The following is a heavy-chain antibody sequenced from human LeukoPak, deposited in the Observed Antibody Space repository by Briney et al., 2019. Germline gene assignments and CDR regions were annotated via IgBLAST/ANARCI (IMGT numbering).Heavy chain of an antibody. D-gene: IGHD2-21*01. J-gene: IGHJ4*02. CDR1: GYSFSNYW. Sequence: GESLKISCKGSGYSFSNYWIDWVRQMPGKGLEWMGIIYPGDSDTRYSPSFQGQVTISADKSISTAYLQWSSLRAEDTAVYYCARDELWWRSRWEVHKSGLDYWGQGTLVTVSS. CDR2: IYPGDSDT. CDR3: ARDELWWRSRWEVHKSGLDY. V-gene: IGHV5-51*01.